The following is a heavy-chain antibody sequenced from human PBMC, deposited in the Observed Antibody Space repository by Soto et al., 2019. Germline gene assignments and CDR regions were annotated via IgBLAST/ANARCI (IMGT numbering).Heavy chain of an antibody. CDR1: GYIFIDYW. CDR3: ARPPLPGYSIHFNS. V-gene: IGHV5-51*01. D-gene: IGHD2-15*01. CDR2: VYPRDSVT. Sequence: GESLKISCKASGYIFIDYWIGWVRQMPGKGLEWMGIVYPRDSVTRYSPSFQGQVTISADRSTGTAFLQWRSLKASDTALYYCARPPLPGYSIHFNSWGQGTLVTVSS. J-gene: IGHJ4*02.